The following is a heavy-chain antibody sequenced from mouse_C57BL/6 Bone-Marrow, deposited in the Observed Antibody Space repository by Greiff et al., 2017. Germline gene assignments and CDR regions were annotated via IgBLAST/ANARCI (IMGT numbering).Heavy chain of an antibody. CDR1: GYTFTSYW. CDR2: IYPGNSDT. CDR3: TRWRGGRARVYFDY. Sequence: EVQLQESGTVLARPGASVKMSCKTSGYTFTSYWMHWVKQRPGQGLEWIGAIYPGNSDTSYNQKFKGKAKLTAVTSASTAYMELSSLTNEDSAVYYCTRWRGGRARVYFDYWGQGTTLTVSS. V-gene: IGHV1-5*01. J-gene: IGHJ2*01. D-gene: IGHD3-3*01.